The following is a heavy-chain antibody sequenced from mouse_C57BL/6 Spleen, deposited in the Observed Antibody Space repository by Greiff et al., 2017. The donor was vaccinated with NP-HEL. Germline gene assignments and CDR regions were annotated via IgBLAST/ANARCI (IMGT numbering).Heavy chain of an antibody. D-gene: IGHD2-3*01. Sequence: EVQLQQSVAELVRPGASVKLSCTASGFNIKTTYMHWVKQRPEQGLEWIGRIEPANGNTKYAPTFQGKGTITADTSSNTAYLQLSSLTSEDTAIYYCADGYYVNYFDYWGQGTTLTVSS. V-gene: IGHV14-3*01. CDR1: GFNIKTTY. CDR2: IEPANGNT. J-gene: IGHJ2*01. CDR3: ADGYYVNYFDY.